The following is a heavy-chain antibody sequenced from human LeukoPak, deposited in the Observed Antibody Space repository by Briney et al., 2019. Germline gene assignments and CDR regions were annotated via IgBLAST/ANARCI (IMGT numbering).Heavy chain of an antibody. J-gene: IGHJ4*02. CDR1: GFTFSSYE. CDR2: ISTSGDTI. V-gene: IGHV3-48*03. D-gene: IGHD3-9*01. Sequence: AGSLRLSCAASGFTFSSYEMNWVRQAPGKGLEWVSYISTSGDTIYYGDSVKGGFTISRDNAKTLLYLQMNSLRAEDTAVYYCARPPALNYWGQGNLVTVSS. CDR3: ARPPALNY.